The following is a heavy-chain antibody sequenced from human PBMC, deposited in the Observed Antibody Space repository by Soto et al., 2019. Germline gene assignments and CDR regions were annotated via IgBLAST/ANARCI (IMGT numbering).Heavy chain of an antibody. D-gene: IGHD1-1*01. CDR1: GGSISSYY. CDR2: IYYSGST. J-gene: IGHJ6*03. Sequence: SETLSLTCTVSGGSISSYYWSWIRQPPGKGLEWIGYIYYSGSTNYNPSLKSRVTISVDTSKNQFSLKLSSVTAADTAVYYCARYTPHDYYYYMDVWGKGTTVTVSS. V-gene: IGHV4-59*08. CDR3: ARYTPHDYYYYMDV.